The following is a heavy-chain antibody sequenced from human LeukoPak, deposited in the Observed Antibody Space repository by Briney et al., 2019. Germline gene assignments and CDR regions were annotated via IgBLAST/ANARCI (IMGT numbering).Heavy chain of an antibody. CDR3: ARGYDFWSGYSWGVFDI. J-gene: IGHJ3*02. D-gene: IGHD3-3*01. V-gene: IGHV4-59*01. Sequence: SETLSLTCTVSGGSISSYYWSWIRQPPGKGLESIGYIYYSGSTNYNPSLKSRVTISVDTYKNQFSLKLTSVTAADTAVYYCARGYDFWSGYSWGVFDIWGQGTMVTVSS. CDR2: IYYSGST. CDR1: GGSISSYY.